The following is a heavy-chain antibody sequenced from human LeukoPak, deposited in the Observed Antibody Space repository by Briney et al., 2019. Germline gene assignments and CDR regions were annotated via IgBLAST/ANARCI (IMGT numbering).Heavy chain of an antibody. Sequence: SQTLSLTCAISGDSVSSNSVTWNWIRQSPSRGLEWLGRTYYRSTWYNDYAVSVRGRITVNPDTSKNQFSLHLNSVTSEDTAVYYCARRLTQYDCFDPWGQGILVTVSS. D-gene: IGHD2-2*01. V-gene: IGHV6-1*01. CDR3: ARRLTQYDCFDP. J-gene: IGHJ5*02. CDR1: GDSVSSNSVT. CDR2: TYYRSTWYN.